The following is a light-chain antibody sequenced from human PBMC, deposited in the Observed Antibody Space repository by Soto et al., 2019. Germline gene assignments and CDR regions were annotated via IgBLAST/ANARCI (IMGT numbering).Light chain of an antibody. V-gene: IGLV2-14*01. CDR2: AVS. Sequence: QSVLTQPASVSGSPGQSITISCTGTNSDVGGYNYVSWYQQYPGKATKLMIYAVSNRPSGVSNRFSGSKSGNTAYLTIYGLQAEDEADYYCSSYTSSILVFGGGTKLTVL. CDR1: NSDVGGYNY. CDR3: SSYTSSILV. J-gene: IGLJ3*02.